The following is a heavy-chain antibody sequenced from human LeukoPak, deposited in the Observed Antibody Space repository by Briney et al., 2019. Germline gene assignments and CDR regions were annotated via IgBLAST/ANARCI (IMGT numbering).Heavy chain of an antibody. CDR2: ISAYNGNT. J-gene: IGHJ6*03. CDR1: GYTFTSYG. Sequence: ASVKVSCKASGYTFTSYGISWVRQAPGQGLEWMGWISAYNGNTNYAQKLQGRVTMTTDTSTSTAYMELRSLRSDDTAVYYCARAYCSGGSCYLPSYYYYMDVWGKGTTVTVSS. D-gene: IGHD2-15*01. V-gene: IGHV1-18*01. CDR3: ARAYCSGGSCYLPSYYYYMDV.